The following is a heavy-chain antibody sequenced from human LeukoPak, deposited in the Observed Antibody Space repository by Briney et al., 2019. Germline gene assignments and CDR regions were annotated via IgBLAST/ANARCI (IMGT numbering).Heavy chain of an antibody. J-gene: IGHJ4*02. D-gene: IGHD6-13*01. V-gene: IGHV1-8*02. CDR2: MNPNSGNT. Sequence: ASVKVSCKASGYTFTGYYMHWVRQAPGQGLEWMGWMNPNSGNTGYAQKFQGRVTMTRNTSISTAYMELSSLRSEDTPVYYCARGLAAAVNGADYWGQGTLVTVSS. CDR1: GYTFTGYY. CDR3: ARGLAAAVNGADY.